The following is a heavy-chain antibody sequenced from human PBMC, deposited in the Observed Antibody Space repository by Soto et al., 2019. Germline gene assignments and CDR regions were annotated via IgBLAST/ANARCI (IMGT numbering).Heavy chain of an antibody. D-gene: IGHD1-26*01. CDR1: GGSISSGDYY. CDR2: IYYSGST. Sequence: PSETLSLTCTVSGGSISSGDYYWSWIRQPPGKGLEWIGYIYYSGSTYYNPSLKSRVTISVDTSKNQFSLKLSSVTAADTAVYYCARVIGAPAYFDYWGQGTLVTVSS. CDR3: ARVIGAPAYFDY. V-gene: IGHV4-30-4*01. J-gene: IGHJ4*02.